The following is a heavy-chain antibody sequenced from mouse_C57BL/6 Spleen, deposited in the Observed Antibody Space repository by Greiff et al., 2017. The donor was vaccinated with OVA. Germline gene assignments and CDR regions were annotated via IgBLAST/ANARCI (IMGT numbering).Heavy chain of an antibody. Sequence: VQLQQSGAELVRPGASVTLSCKASGYTFTDYEMHWVKQTPVHGLEWIGAIDPETGGTAYNQKFKGKAILTADKSSSTAYMELRSLSSEDSAVFYYTEWLLLLLAYWGQGTLVTVSA. V-gene: IGHV1-15*01. CDR3: TEWLLLLLAY. J-gene: IGHJ3*01. CDR2: IDPETGGT. CDR1: GYTFTDYE. D-gene: IGHD2-3*01.